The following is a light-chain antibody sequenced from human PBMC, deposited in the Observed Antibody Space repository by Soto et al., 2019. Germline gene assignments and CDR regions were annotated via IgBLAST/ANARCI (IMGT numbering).Light chain of an antibody. CDR2: AAS. V-gene: IGKV1-9*01. CDR1: QGISSY. Sequence: IQLTQSPSSLFAYERERVNTTCRAGQGISSYLAWYQQKPGKAPKLLIYAASTLQSGVPSRFGGSGSGTDFTLTISSLQPEDFASYYCQQLNSYPAFGQGTRLEIK. J-gene: IGKJ5*01. CDR3: QQLNSYPA.